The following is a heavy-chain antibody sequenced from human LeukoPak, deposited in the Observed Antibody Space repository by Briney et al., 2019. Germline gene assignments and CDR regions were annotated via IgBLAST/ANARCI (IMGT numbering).Heavy chain of an antibody. Sequence: GGSLRLSCAASGFTFSSYAMHWVRQAPGKGLEYVSAISSNGGSTYYANSVKGRFTISRDNSKNTLYLQMGSLRAEDMAVYYCARDRSSGWYYYFDYWRQGTLVTVSS. D-gene: IGHD6-19*01. CDR1: GFTFSSYA. CDR2: ISSNGGST. CDR3: ARDRSSGWYYYFDY. V-gene: IGHV3-64*01. J-gene: IGHJ4*02.